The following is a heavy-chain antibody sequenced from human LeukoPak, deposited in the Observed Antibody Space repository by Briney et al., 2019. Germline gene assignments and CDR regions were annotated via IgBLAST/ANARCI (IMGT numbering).Heavy chain of an antibody. D-gene: IGHD6-19*01. Sequence: SETLSLTCAVYGGSFSGYYWSWIRQPPGKGLEWIGEINHSGSTNYNPSLKSRVTISVGKSKDQFSLKLSSVTAADTAVYYCARDRLYSSGLFDYWGQGTLVTVSS. CDR2: INHSGST. CDR3: ARDRLYSSGLFDY. CDR1: GGSFSGYY. J-gene: IGHJ4*02. V-gene: IGHV4-34*01.